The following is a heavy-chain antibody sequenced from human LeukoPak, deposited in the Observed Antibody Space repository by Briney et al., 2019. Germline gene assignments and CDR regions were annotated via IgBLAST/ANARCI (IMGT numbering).Heavy chain of an antibody. V-gene: IGHV4-39*07. J-gene: IGHJ5*02. D-gene: IGHD3-10*01. CDR2: IFYSGTT. CDR1: GGSISSSDFY. Sequence: SETLSLTCTVSGGSISSSDFYWGWIRQPPGKGLEYIGSIFYSGTTYYSPSLKSRITMSVDTSKNQVSLKLSSVTAADTAVYYCARGRYYYGSATSTWGQGTLVTVS. CDR3: ARGRYYYGSATST.